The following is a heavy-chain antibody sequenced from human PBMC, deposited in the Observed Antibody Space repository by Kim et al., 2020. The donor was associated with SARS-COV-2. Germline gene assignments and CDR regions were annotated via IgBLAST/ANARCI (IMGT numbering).Heavy chain of an antibody. CDR2: INHSGST. D-gene: IGHD5-12*01. V-gene: IGHV4-34*01. J-gene: IGHJ4*02. CDR3: ARGQILTYSGWYVTGKYYFDY. CDR1: GGSFSGYY. Sequence: SETLSLTCAVYGGSFSGYYWSWIRQPPGKGLEWIGEINHSGSTNYNPSLKSRVTISVDTSKNQFSLKLSSVTAADTAVYYCARGQILTYSGWYVTGKYYFDYWGQGTLVTVSS.